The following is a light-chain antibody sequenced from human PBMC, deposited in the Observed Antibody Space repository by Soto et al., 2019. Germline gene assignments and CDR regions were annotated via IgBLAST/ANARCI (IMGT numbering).Light chain of an antibody. J-gene: IGKJ4*01. V-gene: IGKV1-12*01. CDR1: QCISSC. CDR2: TAS. CDR3: RQANSFPLT. Sequence: DIQMTQSPSSVSASVGDRVTITCRASQCISSCLAWYQQKPGRAPKLLICTASSLPSEVPSRFSGSGSGTDFNLTINSLQPEDFATYYCRQANSFPLTFGGGTKVEI.